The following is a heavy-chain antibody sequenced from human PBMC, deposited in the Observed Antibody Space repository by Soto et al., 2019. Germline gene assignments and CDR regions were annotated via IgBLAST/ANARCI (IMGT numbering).Heavy chain of an antibody. Sequence: QVQLQESGPGLVKPSGTLSLTCAVSGASISHSRWWTWVRQPPGKGLEWIGDIFHSGDTNYNPSLKRRVFISVDKSQNQFALKGSSGTAADTAVDYCADSTGWYRHDVWGQGTLVTVSS. CDR2: IFHSGDT. V-gene: IGHV4-4*02. CDR1: GASISHSRW. D-gene: IGHD6-19*01. J-gene: IGHJ3*01. CDR3: ADSTGWYRHDV.